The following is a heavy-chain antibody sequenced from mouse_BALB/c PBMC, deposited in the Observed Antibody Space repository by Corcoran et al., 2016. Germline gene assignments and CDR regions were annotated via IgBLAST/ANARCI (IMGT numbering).Heavy chain of an antibody. CDR2: INPYNDGT. CDR1: GYTFTSYV. V-gene: IGHV1S136*01. J-gene: IGHJ1*01. D-gene: IGHD1-1*01. CDR3: ARNYYDGSSYGYFDV. Sequence: EVQLQQSGPELVKPGASVKMSCKASGYTFTSYVMHWVKQKPGQGLEWIGYINPYNDGTKYNEKFKGKATLTSDKSSSTAYMELSSLTSEDSAVYYCARNYYDGSSYGYFDVWGAGTTVTVSS.